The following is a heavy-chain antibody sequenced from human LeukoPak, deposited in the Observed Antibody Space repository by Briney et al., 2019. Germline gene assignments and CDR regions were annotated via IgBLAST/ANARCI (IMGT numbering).Heavy chain of an antibody. V-gene: IGHV4-30-4*01. D-gene: IGHD3-10*01. CDR3: ARGDGSGSLY. Sequence: SETLSLTCTVSGGSISNSDYYWSWIRQPPGKGLEWIGYISYSGSAHSNPSLKSRLAISQDTSRNQFSLRLSSVTAADTAVYYCARGDGSGSLYWGQGTLVTVSS. CDR1: GGSISNSDYY. J-gene: IGHJ4*02. CDR2: ISYSGSA.